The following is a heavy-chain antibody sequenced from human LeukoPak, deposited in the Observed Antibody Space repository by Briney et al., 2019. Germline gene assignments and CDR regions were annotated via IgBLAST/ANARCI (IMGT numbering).Heavy chain of an antibody. D-gene: IGHD6-19*01. J-gene: IGHJ6*02. CDR3: ARDGSGWSRDV. CDR1: GFTFSVYS. Sequence: PGGSLRLSCAASGFTFSVYSMSWIRQAPEKGLEWVSSISSTTYTYYADSVKGRFTISRDNSKNSLYLQMNSLTAEDTALYYCARDGSGWSRDVWGQGITVTVSS. V-gene: IGHV3-21*01. CDR2: ISSTTYT.